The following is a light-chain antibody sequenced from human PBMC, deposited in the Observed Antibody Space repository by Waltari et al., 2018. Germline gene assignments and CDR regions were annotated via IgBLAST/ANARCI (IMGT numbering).Light chain of an antibody. V-gene: IGLV2-23*02. Sequence: QSALTQPATVSGSPGQSTTISCTGTSSDVGSYNLVSWYQQHPGKAPKLIIYEVSKRPSGVSNRFSGSKSGNTASLTISGLQAADEADYYCCSYAGSSTYVFGTGTKVTVL. CDR2: EVS. J-gene: IGLJ1*01. CDR3: CSYAGSSTYV. CDR1: SSDVGSYNL.